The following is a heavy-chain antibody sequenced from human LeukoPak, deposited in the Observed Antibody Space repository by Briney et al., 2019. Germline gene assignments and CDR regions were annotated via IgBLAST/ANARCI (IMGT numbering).Heavy chain of an antibody. V-gene: IGHV3-7*01. CDR2: IKQDGNEK. J-gene: IGHJ4*02. CDR1: GFTFSSHW. CDR3: ARAGRSFYGGSSDY. Sequence: PGGPLRLSCAASGFTFSSHWMIWVRQAPGKGLEWVAHIKQDGNEKQYMDSVRGRFTISRDNTKNSMYLQMDSLRDEDTAVYYCARAGRSFYGGSSDYWGQGTLVTVSS. D-gene: IGHD4-23*01.